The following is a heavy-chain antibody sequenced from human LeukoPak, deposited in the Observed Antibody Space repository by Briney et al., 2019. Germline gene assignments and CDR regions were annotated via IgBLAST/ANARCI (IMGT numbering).Heavy chain of an antibody. V-gene: IGHV3-23*01. CDR1: GFTFSSYA. CDR2: TSSSDDGT. CDR3: ARAPVTSCRGAFCYPFDY. J-gene: IGHJ4*02. D-gene: IGHD2-21*01. Sequence: PGGSLRLSCAASGFTFSSYAMSWVRQAPGKGLEWVSATSSSDDGTYYADSVRGRFTISRDNSKNTLYLQMNRLRVEDAALYYCARAPVTSCRGAFCYPFDYWGQGILVTVSS.